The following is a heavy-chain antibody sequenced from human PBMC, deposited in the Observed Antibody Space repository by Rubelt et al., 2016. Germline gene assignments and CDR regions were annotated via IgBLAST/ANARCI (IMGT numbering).Heavy chain of an antibody. V-gene: IGHV4-4*02. CDR1: GGSISSSNW. D-gene: IGHD5-18*01. CDR3: ARVNDTAHGMDV. J-gene: IGHJ6*02. CDR2: IYHSGSI. Sequence: QVQLQQWGAGLLKPSETLSLTCAVSGGSISSSNWWIWVRQPPGKGLEWIGEIYHSGSINYNPSLKSRVTISVDKSKNQFSLKLRSVTAADTAVYYCARVNDTAHGMDVWGQGTTVTVSS.